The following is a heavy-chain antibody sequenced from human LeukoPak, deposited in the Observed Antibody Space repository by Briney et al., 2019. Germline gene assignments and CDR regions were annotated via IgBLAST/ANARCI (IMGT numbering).Heavy chain of an antibody. CDR1: GGSFSGYY. V-gene: IGHV4-34*01. J-gene: IGHJ4*02. CDR2: INHSGST. CDR3: ARGSPGVVVPAAIHY. Sequence: SETLSFTCAVYGGSFSGYYWSWIRQPPGKGLEWIGEINHSGSTNYNPSLKSRVTISVDTSKNQFSLKLSSVTAADTAVYYCARGSPGVVVPAAIHYWGQGTLVTVSS. D-gene: IGHD2-2*02.